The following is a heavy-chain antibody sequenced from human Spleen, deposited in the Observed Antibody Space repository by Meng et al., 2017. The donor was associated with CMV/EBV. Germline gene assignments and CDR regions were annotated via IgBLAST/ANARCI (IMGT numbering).Heavy chain of an antibody. CDR1: RYTFTGYY. J-gene: IGHJ4*02. CDR2: INPNSGGT. CDR3: ALLSPGDY. D-gene: IGHD2/OR15-2a*01. Sequence: ASVKVSCKASRYTFTGYYMHWVRQAPGQGLEWMGWINPNSGGTNYAQKFQGRVTMTRDTSISTAYMELSSLRSEDTAVYYCALLSPGDYWGQGTLVTVSS. V-gene: IGHV1-2*02.